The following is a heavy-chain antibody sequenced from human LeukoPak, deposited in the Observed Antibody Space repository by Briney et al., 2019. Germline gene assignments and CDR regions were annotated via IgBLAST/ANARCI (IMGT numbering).Heavy chain of an antibody. V-gene: IGHV1-69*06. D-gene: IGHD1-1*01. J-gene: IGHJ4*02. CDR1: GYTFISYA. CDR3: ARGGTTGRILYFDY. Sequence: GASVKVSCKASGYTFISYAMNWVRQAPGQGLEWMGGIIPIFGTANYAQKFQGRVTITADKSTSTAYMELSSLRSEDTAVYYCARGGTTGRILYFDYWGQGTLVTVSS. CDR2: IIPIFGTA.